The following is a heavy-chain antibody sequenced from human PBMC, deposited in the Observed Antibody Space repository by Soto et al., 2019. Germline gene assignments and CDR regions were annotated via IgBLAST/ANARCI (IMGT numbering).Heavy chain of an antibody. CDR2: IGSGGSPT. CDR1: EFTFSTYA. J-gene: IGHJ4*02. CDR3: AKGALSTYFD. D-gene: IGHD3-9*01. V-gene: IGHV3-23*01. Sequence: GGSLRLSCAAPEFTFSTYAMSWVRQAPGKGLEWVSSIGSGGSPTYYADSVKDRFTISRDNSKNTLYLQMNSLRAEDTAVYYCAKGALSTYFDWGQGTLVTVPQ.